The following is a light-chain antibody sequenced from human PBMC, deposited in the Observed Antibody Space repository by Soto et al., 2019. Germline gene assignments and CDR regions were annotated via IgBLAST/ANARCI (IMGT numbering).Light chain of an antibody. J-gene: IGKJ1*01. CDR1: QSVSSS. CDR3: QQYGSSGT. CDR2: GAS. Sequence: EVVMTQSPATLAVSPGEKTTLSCRASQSVSSSLAWYQQQPGQAPRLLIYGASNRATGIPDRFSGSGSGTDFTLTISRLEPEDFAVYYCQQYGSSGTFGQGTKVDIK. V-gene: IGKV3-20*01.